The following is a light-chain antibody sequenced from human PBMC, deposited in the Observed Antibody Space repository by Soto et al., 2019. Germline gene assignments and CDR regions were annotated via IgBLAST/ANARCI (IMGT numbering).Light chain of an antibody. CDR2: DSS. J-gene: IGKJ3*01. Sequence: DIQMTQSPSSLSASVGDRVTITCQASQDVSNYLNWYQQKPGKAPKLLIYDSSNLEAGVPSRFSGSGSGTDMTYTISILRPDDIATDHCHSDDKVPFTAGPRAKGDSK. V-gene: IGKV1-33*01. CDR1: QDVSNY. CDR3: HSDDKVPFT.